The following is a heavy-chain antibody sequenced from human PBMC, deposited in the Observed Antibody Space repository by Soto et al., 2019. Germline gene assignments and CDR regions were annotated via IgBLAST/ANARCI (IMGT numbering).Heavy chain of an antibody. D-gene: IGHD3-10*01. Sequence: GGSLRLSCAVSGFTFSSYVMSWVRQAPGKGLEWVSAISGSGGSTYYADSVKGRFTISRDNSKNTLYLQMNSLRAEDTAVYYCAKDLRAPGGVWFGITLGTWGQGTLVTVSS. CDR1: GFTFSSYV. CDR2: ISGSGGST. J-gene: IGHJ5*02. CDR3: AKDLRAPGGVWFGITLGT. V-gene: IGHV3-23*01.